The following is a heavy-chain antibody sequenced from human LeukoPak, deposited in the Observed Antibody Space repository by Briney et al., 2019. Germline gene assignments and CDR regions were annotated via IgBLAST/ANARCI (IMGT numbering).Heavy chain of an antibody. CDR3: ARVIVGRCSSTSCRYYYYYYGMDV. D-gene: IGHD2-2*01. Sequence: GASVTVSFKASGYTFTGYYMHWVRQAPGQGLEWMGWINTNSGGTNYAQKFQGRVTMTRDTSISTAYMELSRLRSDDTAVYYCARVIVGRCSSTSCRYYYYYYGMDVWGQGTTVTVSS. CDR1: GYTFTGYY. V-gene: IGHV1-2*02. CDR2: INTNSGGT. J-gene: IGHJ6*02.